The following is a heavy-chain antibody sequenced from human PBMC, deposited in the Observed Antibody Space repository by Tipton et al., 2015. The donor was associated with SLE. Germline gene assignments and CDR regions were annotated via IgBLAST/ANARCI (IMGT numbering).Heavy chain of an antibody. Sequence: SLRLSCAASGFTFSSYSMNWVRQAPGKGLEWVSSISSSSSYIYYADSVKGRFTISRDNAKNSLYLQMNSLRAEDTAVYYCARGGGMVQGVIITGFDYWGQGTLVTVSS. CDR3: ARGGGMVQGVIITGFDY. CDR2: ISSSSSYI. CDR1: GFTFSSYS. J-gene: IGHJ4*02. D-gene: IGHD3-10*01. V-gene: IGHV3-21*01.